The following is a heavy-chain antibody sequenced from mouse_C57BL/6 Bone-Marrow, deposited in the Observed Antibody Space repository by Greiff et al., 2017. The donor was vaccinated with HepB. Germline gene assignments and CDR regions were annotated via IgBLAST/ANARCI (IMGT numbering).Heavy chain of an antibody. V-gene: IGHV5-6*01. CDR1: GFTFSSYG. CDR3: ASQITTAAAMDY. D-gene: IGHD1-2*01. Sequence: EVQLVESGGDLVKPGGSLKLSCAASGFTFSSYGMSWVRQTPDKRLEWVATISSGGSYTYYPDSVKGRFTISRDNAKNTLYLQMSSLKSEDTAMYYCASQITTAAAMDYWGQGTSVTVSS. J-gene: IGHJ4*01. CDR2: ISSGGSYT.